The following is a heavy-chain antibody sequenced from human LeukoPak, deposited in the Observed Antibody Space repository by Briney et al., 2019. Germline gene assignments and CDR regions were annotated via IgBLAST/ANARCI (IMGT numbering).Heavy chain of an antibody. V-gene: IGHV1-18*01. Sequence: EASVKVPCKASGYTFTSYGISWVRQAPGQGLEWMGWISAYNGNTNYAQKLQGRVTMTTDTSTSTAYMELRSLRSDDTAVYYCARDLLVVGATYWFDPWGQGTLVTVSS. CDR1: GYTFTSYG. D-gene: IGHD1-26*01. CDR2: ISAYNGNT. CDR3: ARDLLVVGATYWFDP. J-gene: IGHJ5*02.